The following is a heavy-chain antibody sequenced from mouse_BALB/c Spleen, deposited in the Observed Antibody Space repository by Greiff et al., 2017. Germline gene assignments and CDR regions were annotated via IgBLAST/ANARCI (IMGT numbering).Heavy chain of an antibody. CDR1: GFTFSSYG. CDR2: INSNGGST. CDR3: ARGAYYGNYVMDY. V-gene: IGHV5-6-3*01. Sequence: DVKLVESGGGLVQPGGSLKLSCAASGFTFSSYGMSWVRQTPDKRLELVATINSNGGSTYYPDSVKGRFTISRDNAKNTLYLQMSSLKSEDTAMYYCARGAYYGNYVMDYWGQGTSVTVSS. J-gene: IGHJ4*01. D-gene: IGHD2-10*01.